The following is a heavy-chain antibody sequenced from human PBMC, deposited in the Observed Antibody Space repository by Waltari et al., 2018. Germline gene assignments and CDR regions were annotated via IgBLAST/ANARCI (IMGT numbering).Heavy chain of an antibody. V-gene: IGHV1-69*10. Sequence: KKPGSSVKVSCKASGGTFSSYAISWVRQAPGQGLEWMGGIIPILGIANYAQKFQGRVTITADKSTSTAYMELSSLRSEDTAVYYCARGHVLRFLEWLLYYYYGMDVWGQGTTVTVSS. J-gene: IGHJ6*02. D-gene: IGHD3-3*01. CDR3: ARGHVLRFLEWLLYYYYGMDV. CDR1: GGTFSSYA. CDR2: IIPILGIA.